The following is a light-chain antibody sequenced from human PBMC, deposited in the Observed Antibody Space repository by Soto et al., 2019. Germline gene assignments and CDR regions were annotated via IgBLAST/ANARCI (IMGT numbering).Light chain of an antibody. J-gene: IGKJ2*01. CDR3: QQYGSSPYT. CDR2: GAS. CDR1: QSVSSSY. V-gene: IGKV3-20*01. Sequence: EIVLTQSPGTLSLSPGERATLSCRASQSVSSSYLAWYQQKPGQAPRLLIYGASSRATGIPDRFSGSGSGTDFTLTISRLEPEDCAGYYCQQYGSSPYTFGQGNKLEIK.